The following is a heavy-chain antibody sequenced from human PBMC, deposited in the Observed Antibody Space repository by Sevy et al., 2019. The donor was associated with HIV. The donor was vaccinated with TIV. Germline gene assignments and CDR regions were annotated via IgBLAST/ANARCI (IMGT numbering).Heavy chain of an antibody. CDR1: GFTFSSYE. D-gene: IGHD2-15*01. CDR3: AIVARYCSGGSCYYYYYGMDV. CDR2: ISSSGSTI. V-gene: IGHV3-48*03. J-gene: IGHJ6*02. Sequence: GGSLRLSCAASGFTFSSYEMNWVRQAPGKGLEWVSYISSSGSTIYYAYSVKGRFTIPRDNAKNSLYLQMNSLRAEDTAVYYCAIVARYCSGGSCYYYYYGMDVWGQGTTVTVSS.